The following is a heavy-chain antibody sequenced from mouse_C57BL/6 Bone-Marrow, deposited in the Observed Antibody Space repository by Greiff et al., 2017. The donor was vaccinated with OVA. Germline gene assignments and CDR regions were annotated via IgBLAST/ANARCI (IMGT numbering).Heavy chain of an antibody. J-gene: IGHJ2*01. CDR2: INPSSGYN. Sequence: VQLQQSGAELAKPGASVKLSCKASGYTFTSYWMHWVKQRPGQGLEWIGYINPSSGYNKYNQKFKDKATLTADKSSRTAYMQLSSLTYEDSADYYCARWLRKNCFDYWGQGTTLTVSS. CDR3: ARWLRKNCFDY. CDR1: GYTFTSYW. V-gene: IGHV1-7*01. D-gene: IGHD2-2*01.